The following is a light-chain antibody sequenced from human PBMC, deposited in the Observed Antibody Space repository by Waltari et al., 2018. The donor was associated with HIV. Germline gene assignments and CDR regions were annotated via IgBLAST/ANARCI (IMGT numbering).Light chain of an antibody. CDR3: RSYSSDTALV. CDR2: DVN. CDR1: SSDIAIDNH. Sequence: QSALTQPASVSGSPGQSITISCTANSSDIAIDNHVSWYQQHPGKAPKLFIYDVNNRPSGISNRFSGSKSGNTASLTISGLQADDEADYYCRSYSSDTALVFGGGTKVTVL. V-gene: IGLV2-14*03. J-gene: IGLJ2*01.